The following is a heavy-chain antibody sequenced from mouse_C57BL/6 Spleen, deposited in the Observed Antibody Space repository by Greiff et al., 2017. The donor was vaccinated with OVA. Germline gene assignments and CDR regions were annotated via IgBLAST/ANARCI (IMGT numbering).Heavy chain of an antibody. CDR1: GYAFSSSW. J-gene: IGHJ3*01. Sequence: VKLMESGPELVKPGASVKISCKASGYAFSSSWMNWVKQRPGKGLEWIGRIYPGDGDTNYNGKFKGKATLTADKSSSTAYMQLSSLTSEDSAVYFCARGREKIFAYWGQGTLVTVSA. CDR3: ARGREKIFAY. V-gene: IGHV1-82*01. CDR2: IYPGDGDT.